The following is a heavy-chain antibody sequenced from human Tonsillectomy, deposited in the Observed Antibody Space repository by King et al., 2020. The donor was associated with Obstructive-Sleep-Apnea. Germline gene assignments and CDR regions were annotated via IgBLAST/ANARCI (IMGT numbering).Heavy chain of an antibody. CDR3: ARERSVVVVAATRDYYFGMDV. V-gene: IGHV7-4-1*02. Sequence: VQLVQSGSELKKPGASVTVSCKASGYTFTNYPMNWVRQAPGQGLEWMGWINTNTGNPTYAQGFTGRFVFSLDTSASTAYLQISSLKAEDTAVYYCARERSVVVVAATRDYYFGMDVWGQGTTVTVSS. CDR2: INTNTGNP. J-gene: IGHJ6*02. CDR1: GYTFTNYP. D-gene: IGHD2-15*01.